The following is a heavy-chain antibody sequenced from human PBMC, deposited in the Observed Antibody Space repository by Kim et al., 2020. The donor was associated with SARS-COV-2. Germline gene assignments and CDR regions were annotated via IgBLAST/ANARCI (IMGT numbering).Heavy chain of an antibody. CDR2: IDGNGSNI. CDR1: SFTFGDYT. V-gene: IGHV3-9*01. Sequence: GGSLRLSCAASSFTFGDYTMHWVRQSPGKGLEWVSRIDGNGSNISYADSVRGRFTISRDNTKSSLYMQMNSLGSEDTASYYCAKVIRAGTFDVW. J-gene: IGHJ3*01. D-gene: IGHD6-13*01. CDR3: AKVIRAGTFDV.